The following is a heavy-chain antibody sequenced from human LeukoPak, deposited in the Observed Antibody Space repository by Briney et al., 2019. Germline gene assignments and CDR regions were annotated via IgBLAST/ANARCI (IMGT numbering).Heavy chain of an antibody. V-gene: IGHV1-18*01. Sequence: ASVKVSCKASGYTFTSYGISWVRQAPGQGLEWMGWISAYNGNTNYAQKLQGRVTMTTDTSTSTAYMELRSLRSDDTAVYYCARGIVVVVAATSHNPFDYWGQGTLVTVSS. CDR3: ARGIVVVVAATSHNPFDY. J-gene: IGHJ4*02. D-gene: IGHD2-15*01. CDR1: GYTFTSYG. CDR2: ISAYNGNT.